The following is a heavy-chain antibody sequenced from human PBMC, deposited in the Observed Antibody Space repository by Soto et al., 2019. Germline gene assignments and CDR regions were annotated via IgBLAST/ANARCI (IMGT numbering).Heavy chain of an antibody. J-gene: IGHJ4*02. V-gene: IGHV4-30-4*01. CDR2: SYYSGYT. Sequence: PSETLSLTCTVSGGSISSGDYYWSWIRQPPGKGLEWIGYSYYSGYTYYNPSLKSRVTISVDTSKKQISLKLSSVTAADTAVYFFARGGNGYHILTGFSFHYWGQGTLVTVSS. CDR1: GGSISSGDYY. D-gene: IGHD3-9*01. CDR3: ARGGNGYHILTGFSFHY.